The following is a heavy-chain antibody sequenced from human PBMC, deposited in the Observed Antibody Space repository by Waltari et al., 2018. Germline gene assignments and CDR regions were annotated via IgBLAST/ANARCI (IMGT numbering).Heavy chain of an antibody. CDR1: GGPFSSYA. J-gene: IGHJ6*02. D-gene: IGHD3-22*01. CDR2: IIPIFGTA. Sequence: QVQLVQSGAEVKKPGSSVKVSCKASGGPFSSYAISWVRPAPGQGLEWMGGIIPIFGTANYAQKFQGRVTITADESTSTAYMELSSLRSEDTAVYYCARERKDSSGVYYYYGMDVWGQGTTVTVSS. CDR3: ARERKDSSGVYYYYGMDV. V-gene: IGHV1-69*01.